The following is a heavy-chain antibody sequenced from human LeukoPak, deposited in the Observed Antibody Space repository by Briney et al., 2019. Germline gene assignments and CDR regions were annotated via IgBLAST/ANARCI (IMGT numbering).Heavy chain of an antibody. J-gene: IGHJ5*02. D-gene: IGHD3-10*01. CDR2: ISGSADGT. Sequence: GGSLRLSCAASGFTFSSSAMSWVRQAPGKGLEWVSSISGSADGTYYADSVKGRFTISRGNSKNTLYLHMNSLRVEDAAVYYCANSTMVRGVSWWFDPWGQGTLVTVSS. CDR3: ANSTMVRGVSWWFDP. CDR1: GFTFSSSA. V-gene: IGHV3-23*01.